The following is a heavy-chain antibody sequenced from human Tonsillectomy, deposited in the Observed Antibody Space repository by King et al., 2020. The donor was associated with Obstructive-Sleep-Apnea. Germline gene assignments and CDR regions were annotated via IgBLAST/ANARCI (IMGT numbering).Heavy chain of an antibody. CDR3: ARDNQKGYSYGSLDY. V-gene: IGHV3-33*01. CDR2: IWYDGSNK. D-gene: IGHD5-18*01. Sequence: VQLVESGGGVVQPGRSLRLSCAASGFTFRSYGMHWVRQAPGKGREWVAVIWYDGSNKYYVDSVRGRFTISRDNSKNTLYLQMNSRRAEDTAVYYCARDNQKGYSYGSLDYWGQGTLVTVSS. J-gene: IGHJ4*02. CDR1: GFTFRSYG.